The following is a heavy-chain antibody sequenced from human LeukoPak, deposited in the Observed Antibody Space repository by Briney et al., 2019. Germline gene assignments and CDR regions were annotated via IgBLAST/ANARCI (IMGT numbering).Heavy chain of an antibody. Sequence: GGSLRLSCAASGFTFSSYGMHWVRQAPGKGLEWVAFIRYDGSNKYYADSVKGRFTISRDNSKNTLYLQMNSLRAEDTAVYYCARGLSSSSWYYFDYWGQGTLVTVSS. CDR3: ARGLSSSSWYYFDY. J-gene: IGHJ4*02. D-gene: IGHD6-13*01. V-gene: IGHV3-30*02. CDR1: GFTFSSYG. CDR2: IRYDGSNK.